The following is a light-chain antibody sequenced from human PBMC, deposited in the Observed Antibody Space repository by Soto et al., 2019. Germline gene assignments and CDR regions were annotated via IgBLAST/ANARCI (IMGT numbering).Light chain of an antibody. J-gene: IGLJ1*01. CDR2: TDN. Sequence: QSVLTQPPSASGTPGQRVTISCSGSTSNIGGNAVNWYQQLPGMAPKVLIYTDNQRPSGVADRFSGSKSGTSASLAISGLQSEDEADYYCGSWDSSLSAYVFGTGTKVTVL. CDR3: GSWDSSLSAYV. CDR1: TSNIGGNA. V-gene: IGLV1-44*01.